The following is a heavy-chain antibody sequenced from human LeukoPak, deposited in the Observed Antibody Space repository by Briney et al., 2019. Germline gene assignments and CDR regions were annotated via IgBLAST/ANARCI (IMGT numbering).Heavy chain of an antibody. CDR1: GFTFSSYA. J-gene: IGHJ4*02. Sequence: GGSLRLSCAASGFTFSSYAMSWVRQAPGKGLEWVSAISGSGGSTFYADSVRGRFTISRDNSKNTLYPQMNSLRAEDTAVYYCAKTGSKTSYYFDYWGQGTLVTVSS. CDR3: AKTGSKTSYYFDY. D-gene: IGHD4-4*01. CDR2: ISGSGGST. V-gene: IGHV3-23*01.